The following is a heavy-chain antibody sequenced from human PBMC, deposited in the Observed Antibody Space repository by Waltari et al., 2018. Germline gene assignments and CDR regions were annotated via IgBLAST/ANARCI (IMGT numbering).Heavy chain of an antibody. CDR3: ARADGSGSYYKRGGPIYFDY. D-gene: IGHD3-10*01. V-gene: IGHV1-8*03. Sequence: QVQLVQSGAEVKKPGASVKVSCKASGYTFTSYDLNWVRQATGQGLEWMGWMNPNSGNTGYAQKFQGRVTITRNTSISTAYMELSSLRSEDTAVYYCARADGSGSYYKRGGPIYFDYWGQGTLVTVSS. CDR1: GYTFTSYD. J-gene: IGHJ4*02. CDR2: MNPNSGNT.